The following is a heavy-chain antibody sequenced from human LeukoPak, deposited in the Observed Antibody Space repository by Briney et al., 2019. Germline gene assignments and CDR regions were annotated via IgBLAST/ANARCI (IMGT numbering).Heavy chain of an antibody. D-gene: IGHD3-22*01. CDR3: ARDRTSGYNWFDP. V-gene: IGHV1-2*02. CDR2: INPNSGDT. J-gene: IGHJ5*02. Sequence: ASVKGSCKASGYTFTGYYMHWVRQAPGQGLEWMGWINPNSGDTNYAQKFQGRVTMTRDTSISTAYMELSRLTSDDTAMYYCARDRTSGYNWFDPWGQGTLVTVSS. CDR1: GYTFTGYY.